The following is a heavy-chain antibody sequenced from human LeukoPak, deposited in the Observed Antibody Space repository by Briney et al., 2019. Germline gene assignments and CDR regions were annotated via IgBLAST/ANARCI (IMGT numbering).Heavy chain of an antibody. D-gene: IGHD2-2*01. Sequence: GGSLRLSCAASGFTFSSYGMHWVRQAPGKGLEWVAVISYDGSNKYYADSVKGRFTISRDNSKNTLYLQMNSLRAEDTAVYYCAKDLSTSATYGMDVWGQGTTVTVSS. CDR3: AKDLSTSATYGMDV. CDR2: ISYDGSNK. V-gene: IGHV3-30*18. CDR1: GFTFSSYG. J-gene: IGHJ6*02.